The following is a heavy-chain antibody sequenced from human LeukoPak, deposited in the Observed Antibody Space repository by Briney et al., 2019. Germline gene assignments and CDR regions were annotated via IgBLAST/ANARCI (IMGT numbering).Heavy chain of an antibody. Sequence: GGSLRLSCAASGFTLSKHWMTWGRQAPGKGMECVDIIKQDVSEKYYVNSVKGRFTISRDNAKNSLYLQMNSLRVEDTAVYYCGREWAVDFWGQGTLVTVSS. V-gene: IGHV3-7*01. J-gene: IGHJ4*02. CDR3: GREWAVDF. CDR1: GFTLSKHW. CDR2: IKQDVSEK.